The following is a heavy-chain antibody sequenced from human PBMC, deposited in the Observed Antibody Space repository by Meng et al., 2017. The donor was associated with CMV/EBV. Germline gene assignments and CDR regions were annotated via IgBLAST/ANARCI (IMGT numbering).Heavy chain of an antibody. J-gene: IGHJ4*02. Sequence: GSLRLSCTVSGGSISSYYWSWIRQPPGKGLEWIGYIYYSGSTNYNPSLKSRVTISVDTSKNQFSLKLSSVTAADTAVYHCARNKARSSSSWYHFDYWGQGTLVTVSS. CDR2: IYYSGST. CDR1: GGSISSYY. D-gene: IGHD6-13*01. CDR3: ARNKARSSSSWYHFDY. V-gene: IGHV4-59*01.